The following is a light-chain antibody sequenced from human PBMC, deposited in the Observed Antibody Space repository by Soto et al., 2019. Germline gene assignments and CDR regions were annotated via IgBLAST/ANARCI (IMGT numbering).Light chain of an antibody. CDR1: QSVSSY. J-gene: IGKJ1*01. CDR3: QQRSNWPPWT. CDR2: DAS. Sequence: EIVLTQSPATLSLSPGERATLSCSASQSVSSYLAWYQQKPGQAPRLLIYDASNRATGIPVRFSGSGSGTDFTLTISSLEPEDFAVYYCQQRSNWPPWTFGQGTKVDIK. V-gene: IGKV3-11*01.